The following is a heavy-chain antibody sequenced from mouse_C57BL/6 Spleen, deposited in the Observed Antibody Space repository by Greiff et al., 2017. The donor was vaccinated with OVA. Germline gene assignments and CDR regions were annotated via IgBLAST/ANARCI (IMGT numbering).Heavy chain of an antibody. D-gene: IGHD3-2*02. Sequence: EVQLQQSGPELVKPGASVKIPCKASGYTFTDYNMYWVKQSHGKSLEWIGDINPNNGGTIYNQKFKGKATLTVDKSSSTAYMELRSLTSEDTAVYYCARETAQASLYFDYWGQGTTLTVSS. J-gene: IGHJ2*01. CDR3: ARETAQASLYFDY. CDR1: GYTFTDYN. V-gene: IGHV1-18*01. CDR2: INPNNGGT.